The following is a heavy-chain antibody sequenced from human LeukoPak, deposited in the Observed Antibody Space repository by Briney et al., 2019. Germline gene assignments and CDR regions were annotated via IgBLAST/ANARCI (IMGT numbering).Heavy chain of an antibody. D-gene: IGHD6-19*01. CDR3: ARVSSGWYDLPGAY. J-gene: IGHJ4*02. Sequence: GASVKVSCKASGYTFTSYAMNWVRQAPGQGLEWMGWINTNTGNPTYAQGFTGRFVFSLDTSVSTAYLQISSLKAEDTAVYYCARVSSGWYDLPGAYWGQGTLVTVSS. V-gene: IGHV7-4-1*02. CDR1: GYTFTSYA. CDR2: INTNTGNP.